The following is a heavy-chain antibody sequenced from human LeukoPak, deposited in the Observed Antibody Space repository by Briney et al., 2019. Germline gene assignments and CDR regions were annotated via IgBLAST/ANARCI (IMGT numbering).Heavy chain of an antibody. CDR1: GGSISSGGYY. CDR2: IYYSGST. CDR3: ARDSYSGYDSGFDY. D-gene: IGHD5-12*01. Sequence: SETLSLTCTVSGGSISSGGYYWSWIRQPPGKGLEWIGYIYYSGSTYYNPSLKSRVTISVDTSKNQFSLKLSSVTAADTAVYYCARDSYSGYDSGFDYWGQGTLVTVSS. V-gene: IGHV4-31*03. J-gene: IGHJ4*02.